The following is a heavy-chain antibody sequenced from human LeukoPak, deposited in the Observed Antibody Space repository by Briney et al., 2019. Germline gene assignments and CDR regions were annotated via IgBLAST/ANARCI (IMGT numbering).Heavy chain of an antibody. V-gene: IGHV4-59*12. J-gene: IGHJ4*02. CDR3: ARVDYGDYSKDFDY. CDR2: IYYSGST. CDR1: GGSISSYY. Sequence: SETLSLTCTVSGGSISSYYWSWIRQPPGKGLEWIGYIYYSGSTNYNPSLKSRVTISVDTSKNQFSLKLRSVTAADTAVYYCARVDYGDYSKDFDYWGQGTLVTVSS. D-gene: IGHD4-17*01.